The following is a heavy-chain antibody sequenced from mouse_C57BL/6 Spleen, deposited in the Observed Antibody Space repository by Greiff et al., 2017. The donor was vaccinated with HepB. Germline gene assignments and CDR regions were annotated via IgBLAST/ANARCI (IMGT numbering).Heavy chain of an antibody. V-gene: IGHV3-6*01. J-gene: IGHJ3*01. CDR1: GYSITSGYY. CDR3: AREGVRQGFAY. Sequence: EVKLQESGPGLVKPSQSLSLTCSVTGYSITSGYYWNWIRQFPGNKLEWMGYISYDGSNNYNPSLKNRISITRDTSKNQFFLKLNSVTTEDTATYYCAREGVRQGFAYWGQGTLVTVSA. CDR2: ISYDGSN.